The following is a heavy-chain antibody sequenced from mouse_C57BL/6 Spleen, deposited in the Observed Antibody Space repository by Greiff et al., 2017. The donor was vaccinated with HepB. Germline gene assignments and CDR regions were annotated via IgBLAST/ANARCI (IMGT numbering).Heavy chain of an antibody. CDR2: IYPGDGDT. CDR3: ARSRDGYYYYAMDY. J-gene: IGHJ4*01. Sequence: QVQLQQSGAELVKPGASVKISCKASGYAFSSYWMNWVKQRPGKGLEWIGQIYPGDGDTNYNGKFKGKATLTADKSSSTAYMQLSSLTSEDSAVYFCARSRDGYYYYAMDYWGQGTSVTVSS. CDR1: GYAFSSYW. D-gene: IGHD2-3*01. V-gene: IGHV1-80*01.